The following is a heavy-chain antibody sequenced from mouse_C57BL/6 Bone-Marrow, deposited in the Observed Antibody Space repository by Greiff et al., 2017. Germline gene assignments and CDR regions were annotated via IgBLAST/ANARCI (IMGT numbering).Heavy chain of an antibody. V-gene: IGHV1-75*01. Sequence: QVHVKQSGPELVKPGASVKISCKASGYTFTDYYINWVKQRPGQGLEWIGWIFPGSGSTYYNEKFKGKAALTVDKSSSTAYMLLSSLTSEDSAVYFCARHHYYGSSEPFAYWGQGTLVTVSA. D-gene: IGHD1-1*01. J-gene: IGHJ3*01. CDR3: ARHHYYGSSEPFAY. CDR2: IFPGSGST. CDR1: GYTFTDYY.